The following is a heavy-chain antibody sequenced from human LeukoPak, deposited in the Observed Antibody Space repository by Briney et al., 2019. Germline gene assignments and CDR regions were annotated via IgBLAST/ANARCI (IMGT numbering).Heavy chain of an antibody. CDR3: ARGGRVVPRAFDP. CDR2: INHSGST. J-gene: IGHJ5*02. CDR1: GGSFSGYY. D-gene: IGHD2-21*01. V-gene: IGHV4-34*01. Sequence: PSETLSLTCAVYGGSFSGYYWSWIRQPPGKGLEWIGEINHSGSTNYNPSLKSRVTISVDTSKNQFSLKLSSVTAADTAVYCCARGGRVVPRAFDPWGQGTLVTISS.